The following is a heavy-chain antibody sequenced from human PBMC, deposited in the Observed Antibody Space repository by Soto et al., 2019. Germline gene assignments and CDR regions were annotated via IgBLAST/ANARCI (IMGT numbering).Heavy chain of an antibody. V-gene: IGHV3-30-3*01. CDR1: GFTFSDYA. CDR2: ISSDGGNR. J-gene: IGHJ4*02. D-gene: IGHD5-18*01. CDR3: AHLAGLSHTDDF. Sequence: QVQLVESGGGVVQPGRSLRLSYAASGFTFSDYALHWVRQAPGKGLEWVTVISSDGGNRYYTDSVKGRFTISRDNSKNTLYLQMNSLRVEDTAIYICAHLAGLSHTDDFWGQGTPVTVSS.